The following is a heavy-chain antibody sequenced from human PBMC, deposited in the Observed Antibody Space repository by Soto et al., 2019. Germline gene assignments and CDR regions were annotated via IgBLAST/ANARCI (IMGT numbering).Heavy chain of an antibody. J-gene: IGHJ4*02. V-gene: IGHV3-30*18. CDR2: ISYDGSNK. D-gene: IGHD6-19*01. CDR3: AKELSTYSSGWTYDY. Sequence: PGGSLRLSCAASGFTFSIYGMHWFRQAPGKGLEWVAVISYDGSNKYYADSVKGRFTISRDNSKNTLYLQMNSLRAEDTAVYYCAKELSTYSSGWTYDYWGQGTLVTVSS. CDR1: GFTFSIYG.